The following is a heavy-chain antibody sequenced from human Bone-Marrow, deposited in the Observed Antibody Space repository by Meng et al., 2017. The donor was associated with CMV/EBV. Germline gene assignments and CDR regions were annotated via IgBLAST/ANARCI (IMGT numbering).Heavy chain of an antibody. CDR2: ISGSGGST. J-gene: IGHJ3*02. Sequence: GESLKISCAASGFTFSSYAMSWVRQAPGKGLEWVSAISGSGGSTYYADSVKGRFTISRDNSKNTLYLQMNSLRAKDTAVYYCAKVANYYDSSGYDAFDIWGQGTMVTVSS. CDR3: AKVANYYDSSGYDAFDI. CDR1: GFTFSSYA. D-gene: IGHD3-22*01. V-gene: IGHV3-23*01.